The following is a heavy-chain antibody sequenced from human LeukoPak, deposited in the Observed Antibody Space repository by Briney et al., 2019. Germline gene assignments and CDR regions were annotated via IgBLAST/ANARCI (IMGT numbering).Heavy chain of an antibody. J-gene: IGHJ4*02. Sequence: SETLSLTCSVPGYSISRGYHWAWVRQPPGKGLEWIGSVHHSGVTYYNPSLNSRLTISADTSKNQFSLKMDSVTAADTAVYYCARINFNPDYWGQGTLVTVSS. CDR3: ARINFNPDY. CDR2: VHHSGVT. CDR1: GYSISRGYH. D-gene: IGHD1-14*01. V-gene: IGHV4-38-2*02.